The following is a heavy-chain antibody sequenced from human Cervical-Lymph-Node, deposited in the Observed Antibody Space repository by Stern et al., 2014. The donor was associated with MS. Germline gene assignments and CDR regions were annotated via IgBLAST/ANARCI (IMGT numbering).Heavy chain of an antibody. J-gene: IGHJ4*02. D-gene: IGHD6-19*01. CDR2: IDPDGPGT. Sequence: EVQLVESGGGLVQPGTSLKLSCVASGFTFRSSWMQWVRQAPGKGLVWVSRIDPDGPGTAYADSVKGRFTISRDNAKNTLYLQLTRLRADDTAFYYCVRAVSGRDDYWGQGTLVTVSS. V-gene: IGHV3-74*01. CDR3: VRAVSGRDDY. CDR1: GFTFRSSW.